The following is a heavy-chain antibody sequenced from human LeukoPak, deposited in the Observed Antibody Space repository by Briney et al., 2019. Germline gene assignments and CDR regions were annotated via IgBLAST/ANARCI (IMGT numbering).Heavy chain of an antibody. CDR3: TRDNTGWSLDP. Sequence: NPGGSLRLSCAASGFSFSDYSMSWVRQAPGKGLEWVSSISSSSSYLFYADSVKGRFTLSRDNAKNSLFLQLDRLRAEDTALYYCTRDNTGWSLDPWGQGTLVTVSS. D-gene: IGHD6-19*01. J-gene: IGHJ5*02. CDR1: GFSFSDYS. CDR2: ISSSSSYL. V-gene: IGHV3-21*01.